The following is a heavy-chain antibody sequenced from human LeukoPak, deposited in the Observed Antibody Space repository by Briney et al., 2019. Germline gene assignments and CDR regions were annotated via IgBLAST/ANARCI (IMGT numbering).Heavy chain of an antibody. D-gene: IGHD6-13*01. J-gene: IGHJ4*02. CDR1: GFTFSSYA. V-gene: IGHV3-30-3*01. Sequence: GGSLRLSCAASGFTFSSYAMHWVRQAPGKGLEWVAVISYDGSNKYYADSVKGRFTISRDNSKNTLYLQMNSLRAEDTAVYYCAREIAAPLLGFDYWGQGTLVTVSS. CDR3: AREIAAPLLGFDY. CDR2: ISYDGSNK.